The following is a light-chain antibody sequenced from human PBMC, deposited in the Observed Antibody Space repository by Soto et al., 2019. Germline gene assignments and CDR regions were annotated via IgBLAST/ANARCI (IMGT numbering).Light chain of an antibody. CDR1: SSDVGGYNY. CDR3: YSYAGDVTFV. J-gene: IGLJ1*01. Sequence: QSVLTQPRSVSGSPGQSVTIPCTGSSSDVGGYNYVSWYQQHPGKAPKVLIYDVNQRPSGVPDRFSGSKSGNTAYLTISGLHAEDEADYYCYSYAGDVTFVFGRGTKVTVL. CDR2: DVN. V-gene: IGLV2-11*01.